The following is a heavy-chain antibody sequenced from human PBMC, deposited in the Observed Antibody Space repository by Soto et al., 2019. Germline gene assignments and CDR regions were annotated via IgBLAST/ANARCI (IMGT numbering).Heavy chain of an antibody. V-gene: IGHV1-8*01. J-gene: IGHJ6*03. CDR1: GDTFTSYY. CDR2: MNPNSGNT. Sequence: ASVKVSCKASGDTFTSYYINWVRQATGQGLEWMGWMNPNSGNTGYAQKFQGRVTMTRNTSISTAYMELSSLRSEDTAVYYCFTAAGNNYDYCYRVVWCKGTTVTVSS. D-gene: IGHD2-21*02. CDR3: FTAAGNNYDYCYRVV.